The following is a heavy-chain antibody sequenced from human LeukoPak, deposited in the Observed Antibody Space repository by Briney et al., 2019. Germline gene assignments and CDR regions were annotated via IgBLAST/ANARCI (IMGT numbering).Heavy chain of an antibody. CDR2: ISGRAAST. J-gene: IGHJ4*02. V-gene: IGHV3-23*01. CDR1: GFTVSSNY. Sequence: GGSLRLSCAASGFTVSSNYMSWVRQAPGKGLEWVSGISGRAASTYYADSVKGRFTISRDNSKNMLYLHMNSLRGEDTAIYYCAKALVVAVDASRAFDNWGQGTLVTVSS. CDR3: AKALVVAVDASRAFDN. D-gene: IGHD2-15*01.